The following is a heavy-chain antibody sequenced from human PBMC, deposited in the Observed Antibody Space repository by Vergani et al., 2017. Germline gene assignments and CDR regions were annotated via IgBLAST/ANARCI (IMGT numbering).Heavy chain of an antibody. V-gene: IGHV4-61*02. CDR3: ARGLGGLLS. J-gene: IGHJ4*02. Sequence: QVQLQESGPGLVKPSQTLSLTCTVSGGSISSGSYYWSWIRQPAGKGLEWIGRIYTSGSTNYNPTLKSGVTISVDTSKNQFSLKLSSVTAADTAVYYCARGLGGLLSWGQGTLVTVSS. CDR2: IYTSGST. CDR1: GGSISSGSYY. D-gene: IGHD3-10*01.